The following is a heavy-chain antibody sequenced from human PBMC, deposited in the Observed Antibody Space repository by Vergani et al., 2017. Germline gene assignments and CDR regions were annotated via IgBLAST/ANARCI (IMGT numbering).Heavy chain of an antibody. CDR1: GYTFTSYG. Sequence: QVQLVQSGAEVKKPGASVKVSCKASGYTFTSYGISWVRQAPGQGLEWMGWISAYNGNTNYAQKLQGRVTMTTDTSTSTAYMELRSLSSNDTAVYYCARGYCSGGSCDYRVPSFDYGGQGTLVTVSS. D-gene: IGHD2-15*01. CDR2: ISAYNGNT. CDR3: ARGYCSGGSCDYRVPSFDY. J-gene: IGHJ4*02. V-gene: IGHV1-18*01.